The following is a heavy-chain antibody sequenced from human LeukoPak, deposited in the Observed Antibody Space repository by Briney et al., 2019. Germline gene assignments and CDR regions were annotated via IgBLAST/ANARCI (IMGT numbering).Heavy chain of an antibody. V-gene: IGHV1-2*02. CDR3: ARMRPSSSRGNWFDH. J-gene: IGHJ5*01. CDR2: INPNSGGT. Sequence: ASVKLSRNRSVYTFTCYHIHWVRQAHRQGLEWMGWINPNSGGTNLAQKFQGRVTMTRDTSISTAYMELSRLRSDDTAVYYCARMRPSSSRGNWFDHWGQGTLVTVSS. D-gene: IGHD6-13*01. CDR1: VYTFTCYH.